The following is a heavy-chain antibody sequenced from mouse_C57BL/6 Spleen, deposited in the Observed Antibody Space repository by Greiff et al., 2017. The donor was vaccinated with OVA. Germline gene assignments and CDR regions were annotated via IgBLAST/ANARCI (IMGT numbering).Heavy chain of an antibody. J-gene: IGHJ4*01. V-gene: IGHV1-80*01. CDR1: GYAFSSYW. CDR2: IYPGDGDT. CDR3: ASEGLPYSYAMDY. D-gene: IGHD2-4*01. Sequence: QVQLQQSGAELVKPGASVKISCKASGYAFSSYWMNWVKQRPGKGLEWIGQIYPGDGDTNYNGKFKGQATLTADKSSITAYMQLSSLTSEDSAVYFCASEGLPYSYAMDYWGQGTSVTVSS.